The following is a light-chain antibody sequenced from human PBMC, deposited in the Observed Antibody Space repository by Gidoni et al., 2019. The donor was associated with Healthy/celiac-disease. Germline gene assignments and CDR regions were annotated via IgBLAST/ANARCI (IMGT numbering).Light chain of an antibody. Sequence: IVLTHSPSTLSLSPEERATLSCRASKSVSSFLSWYQQKPGQAPRLLIYDASTRANDIPARFSGSGSWTDFTLTTSSREPEDVAVYYCQQRSNWTPLTFGGGTKVEIK. V-gene: IGKV3-11*01. CDR2: DAS. J-gene: IGKJ4*01. CDR1: KSVSSF. CDR3: QQRSNWTPLT.